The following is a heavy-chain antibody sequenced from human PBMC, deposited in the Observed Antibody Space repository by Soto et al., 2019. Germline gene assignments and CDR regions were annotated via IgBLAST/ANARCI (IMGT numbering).Heavy chain of an antibody. CDR2: ISGNGIAT. V-gene: IGHV3-23*01. Sequence: GVSLRLSCEASGFIFSDHAMSWVRQAPGKGLEWVSAISGNGIATYYADAVKGRFTISRDNSKNTLYLQMNRLRAHDTAVYYCARGAISMVRGNNNWLDPWRQRSLVTVSS. D-gene: IGHD3-10*01. CDR1: GFIFSDHA. CDR3: ARGAISMVRGNNNWLDP. J-gene: IGHJ5*02.